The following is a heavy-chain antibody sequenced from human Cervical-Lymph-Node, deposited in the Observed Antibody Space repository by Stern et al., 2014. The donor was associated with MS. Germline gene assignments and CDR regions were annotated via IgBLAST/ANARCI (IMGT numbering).Heavy chain of an antibody. CDR2: IWYDGSHK. CDR1: GFTFSSYG. Sequence: QMQLVQSGGGVVQPGRSLRLSCAASGFTFSSYGMYWVRQAPGKGLEWVAVIWYDGSHKFCADSVKGRFTISRDNSKNTLYLQMNSLRAEDTAVYYCARDGYCSGGSCYSYYDYWGQGTLVTVSS. J-gene: IGHJ4*02. V-gene: IGHV3-33*01. D-gene: IGHD2-15*01. CDR3: ARDGYCSGGSCYSYYDY.